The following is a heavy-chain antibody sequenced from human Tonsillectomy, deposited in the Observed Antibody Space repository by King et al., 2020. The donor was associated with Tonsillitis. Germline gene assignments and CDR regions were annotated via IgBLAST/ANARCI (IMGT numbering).Heavy chain of an antibody. CDR2: IKSKTDGGTT. CDR3: TTEYCTSTTCYEV. CDR1: GFTFSNAW. V-gene: IGHV3-15*01. J-gene: IGHJ6*02. D-gene: IGHD2-2*01. Sequence: VQLVESGGGLVKPGGSLRLSCAASGFTFSNAWMSWVRQAPGKGLEWVGRIKSKTDGGTTDNAAPMKGRFTISRDDSKNTLYLQMNSLKTEDTAMYYCTTEYCTSTTCYEVWGQGTTVTVSS.